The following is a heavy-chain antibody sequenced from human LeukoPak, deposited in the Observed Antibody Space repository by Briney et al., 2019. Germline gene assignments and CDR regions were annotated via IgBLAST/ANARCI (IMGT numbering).Heavy chain of an antibody. V-gene: IGHV3-11*04. CDR2: ISSSGRNI. CDR1: GFTFSDYY. D-gene: IGHD5-18*01. J-gene: IGHJ4*02. CDR3: ARDLVQLWSKDY. Sequence: GGSLRLSCAASGFTFSDYYMSWIRQAPGKGLEWVSYISSSGRNIYYADSVKGRFTISRDNAKNSLYLQMNSLRAEDTAVYYCARDLVQLWSKDYWGQGTLVTVSS.